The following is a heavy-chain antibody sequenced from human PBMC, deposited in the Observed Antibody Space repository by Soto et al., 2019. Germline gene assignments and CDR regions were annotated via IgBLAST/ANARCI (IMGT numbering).Heavy chain of an antibody. Sequence: PGGSLRLSCAASGFTVSSNYMSWVRQAPRKGLEWVSVIYSGGSTYYADSVKGRFTISRDNSKNTLYLQMNSLRAEDTAVYYCARDPPGGRYYYYGMDVWGQGTTVTVSS. V-gene: IGHV3-53*01. CDR2: IYSGGST. J-gene: IGHJ6*02. CDR1: GFTVSSNY. CDR3: ARDPPGGRYYYYGMDV.